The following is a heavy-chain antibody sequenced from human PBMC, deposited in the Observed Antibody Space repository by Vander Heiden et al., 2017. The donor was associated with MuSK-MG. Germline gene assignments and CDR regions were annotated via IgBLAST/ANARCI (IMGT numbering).Heavy chain of an antibody. J-gene: IGHJ6*03. CDR3: AVVVAATRHPMDV. V-gene: IGHV4-34*01. D-gene: IGHD2-15*01. CDR2: INHSGST. Sequence: QVQLQQWGAGLLKPSETLSLTCAVYGGSFSGYYWSWIRQPPGKGLEWIGEINHSGSTNYNPSLKSRVTISVDTSKNQFSLKLSSVTAADTAVYYCAVVVAATRHPMDVWGKGTTVTVSS. CDR1: GGSFSGYY.